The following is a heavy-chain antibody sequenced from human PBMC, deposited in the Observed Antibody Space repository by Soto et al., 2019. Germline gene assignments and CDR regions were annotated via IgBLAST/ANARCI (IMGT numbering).Heavy chain of an antibody. V-gene: IGHV3-30*18. CDR3: AKDLFKRANCGSHFDY. CDR2: ISYDGSNK. J-gene: IGHJ4*02. Sequence: GGSLRLSCAASGFTFSRYGMHWVRQAPGKGLEWVAVISYDGSNKYYADSVKGRFTISRDNSKNTLYLQMNSLRAEDTAVYYCAKDLFKRANCGSHFDYWGQGTLVTVSS. CDR1: GFTFSRYG. D-gene: IGHD7-27*01.